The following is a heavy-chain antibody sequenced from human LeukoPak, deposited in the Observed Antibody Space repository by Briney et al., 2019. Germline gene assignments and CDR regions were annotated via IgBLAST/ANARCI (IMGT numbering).Heavy chain of an antibody. CDR3: ARARDYYGSVDAFDI. CDR1: GGSFSGYY. Sequence: PSETLSLTCAVYGGSFSGYYWSWIRQPPGKGLEWIGEINHSGSTNYNPSLKSRVTISVDTSKNQFSLELSSVTAADTAVYYCARARDYYGSVDAFDIWGQGTMVTVSS. J-gene: IGHJ3*02. V-gene: IGHV4-34*01. D-gene: IGHD3-10*01. CDR2: INHSGST.